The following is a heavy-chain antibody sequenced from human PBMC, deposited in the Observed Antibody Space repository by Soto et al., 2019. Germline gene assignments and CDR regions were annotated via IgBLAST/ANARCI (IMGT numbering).Heavy chain of an antibody. Sequence: PAGSLRLSCAASGFTFSSYSMNWVRKAQGKGLEWVSSISSSSSYIYYADSVKGRFTISRDNAKNSLYLQMNSLRAEDTAVYYCARGNCSSTSCYRYYYYGMDVWGQGTTVTVSS. D-gene: IGHD2-2*01. CDR2: ISSSSSYI. J-gene: IGHJ6*02. V-gene: IGHV3-21*01. CDR3: ARGNCSSTSCYRYYYYGMDV. CDR1: GFTFSSYS.